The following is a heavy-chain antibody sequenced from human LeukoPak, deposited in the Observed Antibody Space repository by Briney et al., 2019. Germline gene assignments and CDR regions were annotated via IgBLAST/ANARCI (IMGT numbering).Heavy chain of an antibody. Sequence: GGSLRLSYAASGFTFNNYAMSWVRQVPGKGLEWVSAVSGDGRTTHYVDSVKGRFTISRDNSRNTLYLQMSSLRAEDTAIYYCAKDSVVRNTGSYYFASWGQGTLVTVSS. J-gene: IGHJ4*02. CDR1: GFTFNNYA. CDR2: VSGDGRTT. D-gene: IGHD1-26*01. CDR3: AKDSVVRNTGSYYFAS. V-gene: IGHV3-23*01.